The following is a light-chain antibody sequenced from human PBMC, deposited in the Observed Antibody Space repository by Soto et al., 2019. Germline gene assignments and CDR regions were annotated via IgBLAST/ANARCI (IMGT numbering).Light chain of an antibody. CDR2: DSF. CDR1: HSVSRF. Sequence: VLTQSPATLSLSPGERATLSCRASHSVSRFVAWYQHKSCQAPRLLIYDSFNRSPGIPARFSGSGSGTDFTLTISSLEPEDFGVYYCQYRSNWPGFIFGHGTTVEIK. V-gene: IGKV3-11*01. J-gene: IGKJ3*01. CDR3: QYRSNWPGFI.